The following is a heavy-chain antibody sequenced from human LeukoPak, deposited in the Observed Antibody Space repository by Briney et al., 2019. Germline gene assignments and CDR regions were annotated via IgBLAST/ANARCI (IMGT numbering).Heavy chain of an antibody. J-gene: IGHJ4*02. D-gene: IGHD6-13*01. CDR3: ARGGIAAAGSFADY. Sequence: SVKVSCKASGGTFSSYAISWVRQAPGQGLEWMGRIIPILGIANYAQKFQGRVTITADKSTSTAYMELSSLRSEDTAVYYCARGGIAAAGSFADYWGQGTLVTVSS. CDR1: GGTFSSYA. V-gene: IGHV1-69*04. CDR2: IIPILGIA.